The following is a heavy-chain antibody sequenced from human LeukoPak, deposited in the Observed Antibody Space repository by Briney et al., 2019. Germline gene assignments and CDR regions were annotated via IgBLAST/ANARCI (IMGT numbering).Heavy chain of an antibody. Sequence: ASVKVSCKASGYTLTGYYMHWVRQAPRQGLEWMGWINPNSGGTNYAQKFQGRVTMTRDTSISTAYMELSRLRSDDTAVYYRAREGRIAAADYYYYGMDVWGQGTTVTVSS. CDR1: GYTLTGYY. CDR3: AREGRIAAADYYYYGMDV. CDR2: INPNSGGT. D-gene: IGHD6-13*01. V-gene: IGHV1-2*02. J-gene: IGHJ6*02.